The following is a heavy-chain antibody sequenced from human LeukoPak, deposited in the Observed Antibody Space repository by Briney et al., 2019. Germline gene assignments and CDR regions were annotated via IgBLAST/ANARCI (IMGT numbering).Heavy chain of an antibody. CDR3: ARGRSNYYGMDV. D-gene: IGHD1-26*01. J-gene: IGHJ6*02. CDR2: IYYNGNT. V-gene: IGHV4-59*01. Sequence: SETLSLTWSVSDGSINSYYWNWIRRPPGKGLEWIGYIYYNGNTNYSPSLKSRVTMSVDTSKNLFALKVSSVTAADTAVYYCARGRSNYYGMDVWGQGTTVTVSS. CDR1: DGSINSYY.